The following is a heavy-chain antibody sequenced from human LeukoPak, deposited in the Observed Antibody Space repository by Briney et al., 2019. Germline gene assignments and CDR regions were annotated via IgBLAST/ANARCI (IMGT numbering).Heavy chain of an antibody. V-gene: IGHV1-69*04. CDR2: IIPILGIA. D-gene: IGHD4-4*01. J-gene: IGHJ4*02. CDR1: GYTFKYYD. Sequence: ASVKVSCKASGYTFKYYDIIWVRQAPGQGLEWMGRIIPILGIANYAQKFQGRVTITADKSTSTAYMELSSLRSEDTAVYYCAAKVTTLDYWGQGTLVTVSS. CDR3: AAKVTTLDY.